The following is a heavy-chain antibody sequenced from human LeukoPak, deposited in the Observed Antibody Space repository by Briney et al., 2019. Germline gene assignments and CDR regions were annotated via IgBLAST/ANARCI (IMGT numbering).Heavy chain of an antibody. D-gene: IGHD3-10*01. V-gene: IGHV4-59*08. CDR1: GGSISPYY. CDR3: ARHGGGGETYPRVFDY. CDR2: AYYSGST. Sequence: SETLSLTCTASGGSISPYYWSWIRQPPGKGLEWIGYAYYSGSTNYNPSLKSRVTISVDPSKNQYSLKLSSVTAADTAMYYCARHGGGGETYPRVFDYWGRGNLVTVSS. J-gene: IGHJ4*02.